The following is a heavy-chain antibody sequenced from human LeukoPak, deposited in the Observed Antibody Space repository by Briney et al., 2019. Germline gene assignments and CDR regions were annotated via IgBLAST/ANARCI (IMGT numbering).Heavy chain of an antibody. CDR1: GFTVSSNY. J-gene: IGHJ3*02. V-gene: IGHV3-53*01. CDR2: IYSGGST. D-gene: IGHD4-17*01. CDR3: AREGGYGDYVYAFDI. Sequence: GGSLRLSCAASGFTVSSNYMSWVRQAPGKGLEWVSVIYSGGSTYYADSVKGRFTISRDNSKNTLYLQMNSLRAEDTAVCYCAREGGYGDYVYAFDIWGQGTMVTVSS.